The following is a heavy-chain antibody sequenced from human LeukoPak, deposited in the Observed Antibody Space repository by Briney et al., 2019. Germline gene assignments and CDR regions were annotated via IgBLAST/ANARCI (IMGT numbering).Heavy chain of an antibody. CDR3: ASSYSDILPGYYKAPAPPLAY. V-gene: IGHV3-48*03. J-gene: IGHJ4*02. CDR2: ISSSGSTI. D-gene: IGHD3-9*01. CDR1: GFTFSSYE. Sequence: PGGSLRLSCAASGFTFSSYEMNWVRQAPGKGLEWVSYISSSGSTIYYADSVKGRFTISRDNAKNSLYLQMNSLRAEDTAVYYCASSYSDILPGYYKAPAPPLAYWGQGTLVTVSS.